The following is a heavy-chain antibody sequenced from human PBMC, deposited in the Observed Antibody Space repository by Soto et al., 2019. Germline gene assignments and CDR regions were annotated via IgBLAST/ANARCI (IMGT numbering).Heavy chain of an antibody. CDR3: ANMSGSSTVDY. CDR1: GFTFSSYA. J-gene: IGHJ4*02. V-gene: IGHV3-23*01. D-gene: IGHD6-6*01. Sequence: EVQLLESGGGLVQPGESLRLSCAASGFTFSSYAMSWVRQAPGKGLEWVSVISGSDDITYYADSVKGRFTISRDDSKNTLELQMISLISEDKAVYYCANMSGSSTVDYWGQGTLVTVSS. CDR2: ISGSDDIT.